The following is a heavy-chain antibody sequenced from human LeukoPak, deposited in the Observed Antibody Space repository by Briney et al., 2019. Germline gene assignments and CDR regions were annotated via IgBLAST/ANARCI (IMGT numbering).Heavy chain of an antibody. V-gene: IGHV4-59*01. CDR1: GGSISSYY. CDR3: ARGRVRGVIEY. D-gene: IGHD3-10*01. CDR2: IYYSGST. J-gene: IGHJ4*02. Sequence: PSETLSLTCTVSGGSISSYYWSWIRQPPGKGLEWIGYIYYSGSTNYNPSLKSRVTISVDTSKNQFSLKLSSVTAADTAVYYCARGRVRGVIEYWGQGTLVTVSS.